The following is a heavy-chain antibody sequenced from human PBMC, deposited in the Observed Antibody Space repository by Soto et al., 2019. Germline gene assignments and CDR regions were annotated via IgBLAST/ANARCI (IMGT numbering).Heavy chain of an antibody. CDR3: ARYLRYYDSSGYSPVIDY. CDR2: IYYSGST. CDR1: GGSISSGDYY. D-gene: IGHD3-22*01. V-gene: IGHV4-30-4*01. J-gene: IGHJ4*02. Sequence: SETLSLTCTVPGGSISSGDYYWSWIRQPPGKGREWIGYIYYSGSTYYNPSLKSRVTISVDTSKNQFSLKLSSVTAADTAVYYCARYLRYYDSSGYSPVIDYWGQGTLVTVSS.